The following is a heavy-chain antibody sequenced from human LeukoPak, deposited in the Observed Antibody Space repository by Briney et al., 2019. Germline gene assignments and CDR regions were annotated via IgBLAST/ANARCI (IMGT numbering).Heavy chain of an antibody. J-gene: IGHJ4*02. Sequence: GASVKVSCKVSGYTLTELSMHWVRQAPGKGLEWMGGFDPEDGETIYAQKFQGRVTMTEDTSTDTAYMELSSLRSEATAVYYCATGSQVIDYFDYWGQGTLVTVSS. CDR1: GYTLTELS. CDR2: FDPEDGET. CDR3: ATGSQVIDYFDY. V-gene: IGHV1-24*01. D-gene: IGHD3-16*02.